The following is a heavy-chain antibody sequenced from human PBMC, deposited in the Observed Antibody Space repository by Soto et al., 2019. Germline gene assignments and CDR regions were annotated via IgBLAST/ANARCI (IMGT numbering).Heavy chain of an antibody. Sequence: GGSLRLSCVASGFSFSTYDMDWVRQAPGKAPEWIAHISTTSFTIYYADSVKGRFTISRDNVRNSLYLEMKSLRDEDTAVYYCTRDRCFDGSCYSASDFWGQGIQVTVSS. J-gene: IGHJ4*02. V-gene: IGHV3-48*02. CDR3: TRDRCFDGSCYSASDF. CDR1: GFSFSTYD. D-gene: IGHD2-15*01. CDR2: ISTTSFTI.